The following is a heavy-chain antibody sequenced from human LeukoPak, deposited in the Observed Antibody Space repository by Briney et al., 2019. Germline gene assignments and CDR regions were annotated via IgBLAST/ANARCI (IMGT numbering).Heavy chain of an antibody. CDR1: GGSFSGYY. CDR2: INHSGST. D-gene: IGHD6-13*01. CDR3: ARGQVRYSSKTQKVRAAFDI. V-gene: IGHV4-34*01. Sequence: PSETLSLTCAVYGGSFSGYYWSWIRQPPGKGLEWIGEINHSGSTNYNPSPKSRVTISVDTSKNQFSLKLSSVTAADTAVYYCARGQVRYSSKTQKVRAAFDIWGRGTMVTVSS. J-gene: IGHJ3*02.